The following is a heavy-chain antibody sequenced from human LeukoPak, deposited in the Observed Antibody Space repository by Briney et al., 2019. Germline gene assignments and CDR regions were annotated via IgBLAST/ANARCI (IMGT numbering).Heavy chain of an antibody. CDR1: GGSFSSYY. Sequence: SETLSLTCAVYGGSFSSYYWSWIRQPPGKGLEWIGEINHSGSTNYNPSLESRVAISADMSKNQFSLKLTSVTGADTAVYYCAGERGEEYSSGWYKRNYFDNWGQGIRVTVSS. J-gene: IGHJ4*02. V-gene: IGHV4-34*01. D-gene: IGHD6-19*01. CDR3: AGERGEEYSSGWYKRNYFDN. CDR2: INHSGST.